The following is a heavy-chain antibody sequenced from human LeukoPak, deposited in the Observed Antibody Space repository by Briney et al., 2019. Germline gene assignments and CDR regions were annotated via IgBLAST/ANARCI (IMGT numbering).Heavy chain of an antibody. CDR1: DFSISSTYY. J-gene: IGHJ3*02. D-gene: IGHD5-12*01. CDR2: IYQSGHT. V-gene: IGHV4-38-2*02. CDR3: ARQVATKGEWAFDI. Sequence: PSETLSLTCSISDFSISSTYYWGWIRQPPGQGPEWIGSIYQSGHTYYNPSLKSRVTISVDTSKNQFSLELNSVIAADTAVYYCARQVATKGEWAFDIWGQGTLVTVSS.